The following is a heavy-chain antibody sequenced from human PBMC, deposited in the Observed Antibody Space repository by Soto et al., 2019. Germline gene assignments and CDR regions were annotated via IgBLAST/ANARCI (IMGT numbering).Heavy chain of an antibody. J-gene: IGHJ4*02. CDR2: IYSGGTT. D-gene: IGHD6-19*01. CDR1: GFTVSNNY. Sequence: EVQLVESGGGLIQPGGSLRLSCAASGFTVSNNYMSWVRQAPGKGLEWVSVIYSGGTTYYSDSVKGRFTISRDNSKNTLYLQMNSLRAEDTAVDYWARDGGSSGVDYWGQGTLVTVSS. CDR3: ARDGGSSGVDY. V-gene: IGHV3-53*01.